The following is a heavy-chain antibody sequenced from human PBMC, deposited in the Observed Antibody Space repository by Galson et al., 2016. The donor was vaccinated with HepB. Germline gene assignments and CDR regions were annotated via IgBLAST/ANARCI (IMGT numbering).Heavy chain of an antibody. J-gene: IGHJ4*02. D-gene: IGHD3-16*02. CDR3: ARTFYDYVRGSYRPSYFDY. CDR1: GGSISRGGYY. CDR2: IYYSGNT. Sequence: TLSLTCTVSGGSISRGGYYWSWIRQHPGKGLEWIGYIYYSGNTYHNPSLKSRVTMSVDTSKNQFSLKLSSVTAADTAVYYCARTFYDYVRGSYRPSYFDYWGQGTLVTVSS. V-gene: IGHV4-31*03.